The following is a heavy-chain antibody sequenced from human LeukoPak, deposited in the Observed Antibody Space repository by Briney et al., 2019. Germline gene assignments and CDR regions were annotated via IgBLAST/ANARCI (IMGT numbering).Heavy chain of an antibody. D-gene: IGHD3-16*01. CDR2: MNPNSGNT. J-gene: IGHJ5*02. CDR3: ARGVHDYVLWFDP. Sequence: GASVKVSCKASGYTFTSYDINWVRQATGQGLEWMGWMNPNSGNTGYAQKFQGRVTMPRNTSISTAYMELSSLRSEDTAVYYCARGVHDYVLWFDPWGQGTLVTVSS. V-gene: IGHV1-8*01. CDR1: GYTFTSYD.